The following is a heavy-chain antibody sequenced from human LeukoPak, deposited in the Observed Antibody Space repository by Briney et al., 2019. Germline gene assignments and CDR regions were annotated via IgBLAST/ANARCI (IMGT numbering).Heavy chain of an antibody. J-gene: IGHJ4*02. D-gene: IGHD3-10*01. V-gene: IGHV1-69*04. Sequence: SVKVSCKASGGTFSSYAISWVRQAPGQGLEWMGRIIPILGIANYAQKFQGRVTITADKSTSTAYMELRSLRSDDTAVYYCARGPYYYGSGSYCYFDYWGQGTLVTVSS. CDR3: ARGPYYYGSGSYCYFDY. CDR1: GGTFSSYA. CDR2: IIPILGIA.